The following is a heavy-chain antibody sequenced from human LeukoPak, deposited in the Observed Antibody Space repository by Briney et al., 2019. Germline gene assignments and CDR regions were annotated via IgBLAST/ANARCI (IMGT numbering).Heavy chain of an antibody. V-gene: IGHV4-34*01. CDR2: INHSGST. D-gene: IGHD4-17*01. CDR3: ARHSWVTTPSTFDY. CDR1: GGSFSGYY. J-gene: IGHJ4*02. Sequence: SETLSLTCAVYGGSFSGYYWSWIRQPPGKGLEWIGEINHSGSTNYNPSLKSRVTISVDTSKNQFSLKLSSVTAADTAVYYCARHSWVTTPSTFDYWGQGTLVTVSS.